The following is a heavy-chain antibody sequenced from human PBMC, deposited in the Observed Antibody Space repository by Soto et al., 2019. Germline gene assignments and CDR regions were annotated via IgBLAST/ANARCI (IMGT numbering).Heavy chain of an antibody. CDR2: ISSRSIYI. CDR1: GFTFNTYT. J-gene: IGHJ6*02. Sequence: EVQLVESGGGLVKPGGSLRLSCAASGFTFNTYTMNWVRQAPGKGLEWVSSISSRSIYIYYADSVTGRFTISRDDARNSLYPQMNSLRAEDTAVYYCAREEVSRPNTYHGLDVWGQGTTVTVSS. V-gene: IGHV3-21*01. CDR3: AREEVSRPNTYHGLDV.